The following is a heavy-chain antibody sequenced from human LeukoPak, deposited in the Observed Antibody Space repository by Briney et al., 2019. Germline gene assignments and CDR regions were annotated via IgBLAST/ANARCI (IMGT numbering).Heavy chain of an antibody. D-gene: IGHD6-6*01. CDR1: GFSFSNFA. J-gene: IGHJ4*02. CDR2: IGVGAGRT. Sequence: RGSLRLSCAASGFSFSNFAMNWVRQAPGKGLEWVSSIGVGAGRTYYADSVKGRFTISRDNSNSTLYLQLDTLRADDTAVYYCASSRRKMTEFVRVNFDYWGQGTLVTVSS. CDR3: ASSRRKMTEFVRVNFDY. V-gene: IGHV3-23*01.